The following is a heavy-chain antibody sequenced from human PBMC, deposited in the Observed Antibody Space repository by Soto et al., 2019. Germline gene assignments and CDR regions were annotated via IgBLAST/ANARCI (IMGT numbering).Heavy chain of an antibody. D-gene: IGHD2-15*01. CDR2: IIPVFGTA. J-gene: IGHJ1*01. Sequence: SVKISCKASGGTFSSYAISWVRQAPGQGLECMGGIIPVFGTANYAQKFQGRVTINADESTSTVYMELSSLRSEDTAVYYCARWWNDFPHWGQGTLVTVS. CDR1: GGTFSSYA. CDR3: ARWWNDFPH. V-gene: IGHV1-69*13.